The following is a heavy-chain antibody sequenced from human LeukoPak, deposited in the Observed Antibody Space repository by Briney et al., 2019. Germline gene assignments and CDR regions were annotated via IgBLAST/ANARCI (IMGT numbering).Heavy chain of an antibody. CDR3: ARAVAGSRRWFDP. CDR2: IYTSGST. V-gene: IGHV4-61*02. D-gene: IGHD6-19*01. J-gene: IGHJ5*02. CDR1: GGSISSGSYY. Sequence: SETLSLTCTVSGGSISSGSYYWSWIRQPAGKGLEWIGRIYTSGSTNYNPSLKSRVTISVDTSENQFSLKLSSVTAADTAVYYCARAVAGSRRWFDPWGQGTLVTVSS.